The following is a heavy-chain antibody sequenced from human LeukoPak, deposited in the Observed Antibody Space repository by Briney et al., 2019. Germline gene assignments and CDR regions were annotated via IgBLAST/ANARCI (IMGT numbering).Heavy chain of an antibody. CDR1: GGSISSYY. J-gene: IGHJ4*02. D-gene: IGHD6-13*01. V-gene: IGHV4-59*12. Sequence: PSETLSLTCTVSGGSISSYYWSWIRQPPGKGLEWIGYIYYSGSTNYNPSLKSRVTISVDTSKNQFSLKLSSVTAADTAMYYCARAFKGLAAAGSWGQGTLVTVSS. CDR3: ARAFKGLAAAGS. CDR2: IYYSGST.